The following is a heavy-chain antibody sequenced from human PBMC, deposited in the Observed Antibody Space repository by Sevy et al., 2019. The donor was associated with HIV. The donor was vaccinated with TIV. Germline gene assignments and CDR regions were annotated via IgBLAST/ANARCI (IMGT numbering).Heavy chain of an antibody. CDR2: IGIAGDT. CDR1: GFTFSSYD. J-gene: IGHJ5*02. Sequence: GGSLRLSCAASGFTFSSYDMHWVRQVTGQGLEWVSGIGIAGDTYYPGSVKGRFTIPRENARNSLDLQMNSLRAGDTAVYYCVRGNNLGELGYWFDPWGQGTLVTVSS. CDR3: VRGNNLGELGYWFDP. V-gene: IGHV3-13*01. D-gene: IGHD3-10*01.